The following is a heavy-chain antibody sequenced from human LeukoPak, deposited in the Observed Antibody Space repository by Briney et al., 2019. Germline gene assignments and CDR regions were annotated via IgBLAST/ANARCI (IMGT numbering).Heavy chain of an antibody. Sequence: GGSLRLSCAVSGFSFSTYGMHWVRQAPGKGLEWVAFIRYDGSNKFYADSVKGRSTISRDNSKNTLYLQMNSLRGEDTAVYYCAKGEYSSSSQVFDYWGQGTLVTVSP. CDR2: IRYDGSNK. CDR1: GFSFSTYG. V-gene: IGHV3-30*02. J-gene: IGHJ4*02. D-gene: IGHD6-6*01. CDR3: AKGEYSSSSQVFDY.